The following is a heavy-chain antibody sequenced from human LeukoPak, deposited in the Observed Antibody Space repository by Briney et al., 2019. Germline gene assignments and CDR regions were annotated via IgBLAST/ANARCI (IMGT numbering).Heavy chain of an antibody. CDR2: MNPNSGNT. D-gene: IGHD3-16*01. V-gene: IGHV1-8*01. J-gene: IGHJ4*02. Sequence: SVKVSCKASGYTFTSYDINWVRQATGQGLEWLGWMNPNSGNTGYAQKFLGRVTMTRDTSISTAYMELSSLRSEDTAVYYCARNDKKSYEADYWGQGTLVTVSS. CDR3: ARNDKKSYEADY. CDR1: GYTFTSYD.